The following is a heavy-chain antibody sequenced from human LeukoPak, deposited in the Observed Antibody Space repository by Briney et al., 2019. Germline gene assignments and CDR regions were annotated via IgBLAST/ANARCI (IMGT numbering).Heavy chain of an antibody. V-gene: IGHV3-30*18. CDR1: GFTFSVYG. CDR3: AKAEGVSGSLYHGDY. Sequence: PGGSLRLSCAASGFTFSVYGMHWVRQAPGKGLERVAVISHDGNNKYYEDSVKGRFSISRDNSKNTLYLQMNSLRAEDTAIYYCAKAEGVSGSLYHGDYWGQGTLVTVSS. J-gene: IGHJ4*02. CDR2: ISHDGNNK. D-gene: IGHD3-10*01.